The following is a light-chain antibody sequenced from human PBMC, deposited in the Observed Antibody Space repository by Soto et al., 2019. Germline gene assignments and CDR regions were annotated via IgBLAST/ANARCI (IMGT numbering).Light chain of an antibody. J-gene: IGLJ2*01. CDR1: SSNIGNNA. CDR3: AAWDDSLNGLV. CDR2: YDD. Sequence: QSVLTQPPSVSEAPRQRVTISCSGSSSNIGNNAVNWYQQLPGKAPKLLIFYDDLLFSGVSDRFSGSKSGTSASLAISGLQSEDEADYYCAAWDDSLNGLVFGGGTKVTVL. V-gene: IGLV1-36*01.